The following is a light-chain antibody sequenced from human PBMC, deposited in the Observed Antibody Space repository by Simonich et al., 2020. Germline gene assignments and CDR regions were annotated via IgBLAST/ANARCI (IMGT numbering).Light chain of an antibody. Sequence: AIQFTQSPFSLSASVGDRVTITCRASQGITSALAWYQQKPGKAPKLLIYDASSLESGVPSRFSGSGSGTDFTLTISSLQPEDFATYYCQQFNSYPRTFGPGTKVDIK. V-gene: IGKV1-13*02. J-gene: IGKJ3*01. CDR3: QQFNSYPRT. CDR1: QGITSA. CDR2: DAS.